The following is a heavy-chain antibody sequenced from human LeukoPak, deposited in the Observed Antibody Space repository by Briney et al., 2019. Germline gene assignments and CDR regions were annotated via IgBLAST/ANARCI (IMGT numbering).Heavy chain of an antibody. Sequence: GGSLKLSCAASGFTFTKYWMHWVRQVPRKGLMWVSRINNEGNDTNYADSVKGRFTISRDNAKNTLYLQMNSLRAEDTAVYYCARGIYGNFDYWGQGSLLTVSS. V-gene: IGHV3-74*01. CDR3: ARGIYGNFDY. CDR2: INNEGNDT. CDR1: GFTFTKYW. J-gene: IGHJ4*02. D-gene: IGHD3-10*01.